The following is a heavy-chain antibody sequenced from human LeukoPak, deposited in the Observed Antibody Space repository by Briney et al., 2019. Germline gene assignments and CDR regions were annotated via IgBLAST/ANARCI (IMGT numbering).Heavy chain of an antibody. CDR3: ARGRIAAAPDY. J-gene: IGHJ4*02. CDR1: GFTFSSYG. V-gene: IGHV3-33*01. CDR2: IWYGGSNK. D-gene: IGHD6-13*01. Sequence: PGRSLRLSCAASGFTFSSYGMHWVRQAPGKGLEWVAVIWYGGSNKYYADSVKGRFTISRDISKNTLYLQMNSLRAEDTAVYYCARGRIAAAPDYWGQGTLVTVSS.